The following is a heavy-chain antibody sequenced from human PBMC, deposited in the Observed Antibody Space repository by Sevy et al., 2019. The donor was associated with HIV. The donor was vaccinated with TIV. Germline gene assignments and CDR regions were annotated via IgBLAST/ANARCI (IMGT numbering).Heavy chain of an antibody. CDR1: GKTLSQLS. CDR2: FDPEDGET. D-gene: IGHD3-22*01. J-gene: IGHJ4*02. V-gene: IGHV1-24*01. Sequence: ASVKVSCKVSGKTLSQLSMHWVRQAPGKGLEWLGTFDPEDGETRYAQKLQGRVTMTEDTSTDTAYMELRSLGSEETALYYCATTKDYYESSGSPFDYWGQGTLVTVSS. CDR3: ATTKDYYESSGSPFDY.